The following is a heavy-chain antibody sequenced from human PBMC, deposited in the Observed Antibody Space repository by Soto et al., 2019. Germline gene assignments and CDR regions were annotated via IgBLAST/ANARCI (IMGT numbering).Heavy chain of an antibody. Sequence: ASVKVSCKASGYNFMPYGVNWVRQAPGQGLEWMGWISPWKGNTNYAQSFQGRVTMTTDTSTSTAYMELRSLTSDDTAVYYCARDLDPSGSYYTDYWGPGTLVTAPQ. J-gene: IGHJ4*02. V-gene: IGHV1-18*04. CDR3: ARDLDPSGSYYTDY. CDR1: GYNFMPYG. D-gene: IGHD3-10*01. CDR2: ISPWKGNT.